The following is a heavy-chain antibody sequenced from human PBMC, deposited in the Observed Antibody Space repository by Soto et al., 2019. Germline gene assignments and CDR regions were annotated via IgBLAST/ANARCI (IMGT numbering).Heavy chain of an antibody. J-gene: IGHJ4*02. CDR3: TTEGLYSDTSGSFDR. V-gene: IGHV3-15*01. D-gene: IGHD3-22*01. CDR2: IKSKPDGGAT. CDR1: GFTSSYAW. Sequence: NPGGSLRLSCAASGFTSSYAWMSWVRQAPGKGLSWVGRIKSKPDGGATDYAAPVNGRFTISRDDSGNTLYLQMNSLKTEDTAVYYCTTEGLYSDTSGSFDRWGQGTLVTVSS.